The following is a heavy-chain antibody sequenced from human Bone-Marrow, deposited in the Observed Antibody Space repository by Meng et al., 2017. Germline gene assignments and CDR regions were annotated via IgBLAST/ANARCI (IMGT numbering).Heavy chain of an antibody. V-gene: IGHV3-23*01. Sequence: GGSLRLSCAASGFTFSSYAMNWVRQAPGKGLEWVSLISVSGGNTYYADSVKGRFTISRDNSKNTLYLQMNSLRAEDTAVYYCARGFTFGGVIVVSPGGEAFDIWGQGTMVTVSS. CDR3: ARGFTFGGVIVVSPGGEAFDI. CDR2: ISVSGGNT. CDR1: GFTFSSYA. D-gene: IGHD3-16*02. J-gene: IGHJ3*02.